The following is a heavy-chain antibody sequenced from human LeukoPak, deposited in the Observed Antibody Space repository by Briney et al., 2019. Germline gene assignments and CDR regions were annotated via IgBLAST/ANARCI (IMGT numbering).Heavy chain of an antibody. V-gene: IGHV4-4*07. D-gene: IGHD3-3*01. CDR1: GGSISSYY. CDR3: ARSYPQYYDFWSGPNWFDP. J-gene: IGHJ5*02. CDR2: INTSGST. Sequence: PSETLSLTCTVSGGSISSYYWSWIRQPAGKGLEWIGRINTSGSTNYNPSLKSRVTMSVDTSKNRFSLKLSSVTAADTAVYYCARSYPQYYDFWSGPNWFDPWGQGTLVTVSS.